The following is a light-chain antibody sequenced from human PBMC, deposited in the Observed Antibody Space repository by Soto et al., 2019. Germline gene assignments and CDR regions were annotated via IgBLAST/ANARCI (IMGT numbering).Light chain of an antibody. J-gene: IGKJ2*01. CDR3: QQSYTTPYT. Sequence: DIEMAQSPSSLSASVGDRVTITCRASQGISTYLNWYQHKPGRAPQLLIYGASSLHSEVPSRFRASGIGTDFTLTISSLQPEDFATYYCQQSYTTPYTFGQGTKLEI. CDR1: QGISTY. CDR2: GAS. V-gene: IGKV1-39*01.